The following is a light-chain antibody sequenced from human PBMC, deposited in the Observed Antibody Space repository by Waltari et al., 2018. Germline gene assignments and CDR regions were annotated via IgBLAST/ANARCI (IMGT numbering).Light chain of an antibody. V-gene: IGLV1-47*01. CDR1: TSNIGSNY. Sequence: QSVLTQPPSASGTPGQRVTIFCSGRTSNIGSNYLYWYQPLPGTAPKVLIYRNNQRPSGVPDRFSGSKSDTSASLAISGLRSEDDAHYYCAVWDDSLSGWVFGGGTKVTVL. J-gene: IGLJ3*02. CDR3: AVWDDSLSGWV. CDR2: RNN.